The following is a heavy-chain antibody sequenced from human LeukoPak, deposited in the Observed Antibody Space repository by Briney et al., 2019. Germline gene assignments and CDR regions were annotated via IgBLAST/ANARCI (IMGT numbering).Heavy chain of an antibody. CDR2: ISYDGSNK. V-gene: IGHV3-30-3*01. J-gene: IGHJ6*02. Sequence: PGGSLRLSCAASGFTFSSYAMHWVRQAPGEGLEWVAVISYDGSNKYYADSVKGRFTISRDNSKNTLYLQMNSLRAEDTAVYYCARDRSVGYGMDVWGQGTTVTVSS. CDR1: GFTFSSYA. CDR3: ARDRSVGYGMDV.